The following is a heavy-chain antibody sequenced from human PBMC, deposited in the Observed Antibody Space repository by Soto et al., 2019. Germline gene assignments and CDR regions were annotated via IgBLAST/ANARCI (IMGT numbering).Heavy chain of an antibody. CDR1: GGSFSGYY. Sequence: PSETLSLTCAVYGGSFSGYYWSWIRQPPGKGLEWIGEINHSGSTNYNPSLKSRVTISVDTSKNQFSLKLSSVTAADTAVYYCARVRKRVAAAGFYYYYGMDVWGQGTTVTVSS. V-gene: IGHV4-34*01. J-gene: IGHJ6*02. CDR3: ARVRKRVAAAGFYYYYGMDV. CDR2: INHSGST. D-gene: IGHD6-13*01.